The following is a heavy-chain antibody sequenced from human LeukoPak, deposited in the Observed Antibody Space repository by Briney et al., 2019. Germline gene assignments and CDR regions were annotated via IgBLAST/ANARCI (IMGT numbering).Heavy chain of an antibody. CDR3: ARDRIVVVPAARHYYYGMDV. CDR2: IIPILGIA. CDR1: GGTFSSYA. J-gene: IGHJ6*02. V-gene: IGHV1-69*04. D-gene: IGHD2-2*01. Sequence: ASVEVSCKASGGTFSSYAISWARQAPGQGLEWMGRIIPILGIANYAQKFQGRVTITADKSTSTAYMELSSLRSEDTAVYYCARDRIVVVPAARHYYYGMDVWGQGTTVTVSS.